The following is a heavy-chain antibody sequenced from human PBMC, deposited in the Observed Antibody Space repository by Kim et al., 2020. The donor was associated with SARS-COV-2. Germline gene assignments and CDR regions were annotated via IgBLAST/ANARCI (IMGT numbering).Heavy chain of an antibody. D-gene: IGHD6-19*01. CDR2: ISGSGGST. CDR3: APPSSGWSRGDAGY. V-gene: IGHV3-23*01. CDR1: GFTFSSYA. Sequence: GGSLRLSCAASGFTFSSYAMSWVRQAPGKGLEWVSAISGSGGSTYYADSVKGRFTISRDNSKNTLYLQMNSLRAEDTAVYYCAPPSSGWSRGDAGYWGQGTLVTVSS. J-gene: IGHJ4*02.